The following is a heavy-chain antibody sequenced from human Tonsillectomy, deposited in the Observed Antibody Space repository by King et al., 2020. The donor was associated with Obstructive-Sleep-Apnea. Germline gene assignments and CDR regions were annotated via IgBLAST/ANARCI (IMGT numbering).Heavy chain of an antibody. CDR3: ARSNLGSGYSSAWFDA. Sequence: QLQESGPGVVKPSETLSLTCSVSGHSISSGYYWGWMRHSPGKGLEWIGTIYHSESPYYNPSLKSRVAISVDTSRNQFSLKLTSVTAADTAVYYCARSNLGSGYSSAWFDAWGQGTLVTVSS. V-gene: IGHV4-38-2*02. CDR2: IYHSESP. D-gene: IGHD6-25*01. J-gene: IGHJ5*02. CDR1: GHSISSGYY.